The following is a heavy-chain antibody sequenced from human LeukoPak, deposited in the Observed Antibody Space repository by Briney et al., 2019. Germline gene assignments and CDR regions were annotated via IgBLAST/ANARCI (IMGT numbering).Heavy chain of an antibody. CDR3: ARFSPYYDFWSGYYSTGYYYGMDV. Sequence: GESLKISCKGSGYSFTSYWIGWVRQMPGKGLEWMGIIYPGDSDTRYSPSCQGQVTISADKSISTAYLQWISLKASDTAMYHCARFSPYYDFWSGYYSTGYYYGMDVWGQGTTVTVPS. V-gene: IGHV5-51*01. CDR2: IYPGDSDT. D-gene: IGHD3-3*01. J-gene: IGHJ6*02. CDR1: GYSFTSYW.